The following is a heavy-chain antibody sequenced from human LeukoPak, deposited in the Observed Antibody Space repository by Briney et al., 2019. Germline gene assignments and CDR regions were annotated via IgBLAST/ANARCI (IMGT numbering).Heavy chain of an antibody. CDR1: GGSISGYY. V-gene: IGHV4-59*12. CDR2: IFYSGTT. Sequence: SETLSLTCTVSGGSISGYYWGWIRQPPGKGLEYIGFIFYSGTTNYNPSLKSRVTISVHTSKNQFSLNLSSVIAADTAIYYCARNPHHDDDADEGFDYWGQGTLVTVSS. J-gene: IGHJ4*02. D-gene: IGHD3-16*01. CDR3: ARNPHHDDDADEGFDY.